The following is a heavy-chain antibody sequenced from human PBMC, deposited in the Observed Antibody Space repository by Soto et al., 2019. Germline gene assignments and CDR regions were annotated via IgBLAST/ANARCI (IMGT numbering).Heavy chain of an antibody. Sequence: PSETLSLTCTVPGGSISSSSCFWGWIRQPPGKGLEWIGSLYFSGSTYYNPSLKSRVTISVDTSKIHFSLNLSSVTAADTAVYYCARTKGGYCSGGTCPHDYWGQGTLVTVSS. CDR1: GGSISSSSCF. CDR2: LYFSGST. D-gene: IGHD2-15*01. CDR3: ARTKGGYCSGGTCPHDY. V-gene: IGHV4-39*02. J-gene: IGHJ4*02.